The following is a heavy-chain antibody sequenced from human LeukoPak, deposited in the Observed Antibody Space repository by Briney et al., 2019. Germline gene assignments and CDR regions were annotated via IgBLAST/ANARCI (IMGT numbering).Heavy chain of an antibody. D-gene: IGHD1-14*01. V-gene: IGHV3-23*01. CDR2: INGRGSST. J-gene: IGHJ4*02. CDR3: AKERQTGDHFTSDY. Sequence: GGSLRLSCAASGFAFSSYTMNWFRQAPGEGLEWVSAINGRGSSTYYPHSMKGRFTISRDNSENTLYLQMNSLRVDDTAVYFCAKERQTGDHFTSDYXXQXTLVTVSS. CDR1: GFAFSSYT.